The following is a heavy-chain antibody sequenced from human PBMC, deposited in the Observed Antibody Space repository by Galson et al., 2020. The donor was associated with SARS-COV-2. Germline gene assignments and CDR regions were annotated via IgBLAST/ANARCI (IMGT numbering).Heavy chain of an antibody. D-gene: IGHD5-12*01. Sequence: KLGESLKIPCAASGFTFSVYTMNWVRQAPGQGPEWVSSIISSGSYIYYADSVRGRFTISRDNAKNSLYLQMNSLRAEETAVYYCARSIIVADSFDSWGQGTMVSV. CDR1: GFTFSVYT. J-gene: IGHJ3*02. CDR3: ARSIIVADSFDS. CDR2: IISSGSYI. V-gene: IGHV3-21*01.